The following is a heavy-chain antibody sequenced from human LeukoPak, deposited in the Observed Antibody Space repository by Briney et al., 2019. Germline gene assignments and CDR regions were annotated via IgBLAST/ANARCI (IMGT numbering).Heavy chain of an antibody. D-gene: IGHD3-22*01. J-gene: IGHJ1*01. V-gene: IGHV3-48*03. CDR3: ARGGSSGYYYVGYFQH. CDR2: ISGSSSTI. CDR1: GFTFSSYE. Sequence: PGGSLRLSCAASGFTFSSYEMNWVRQAPGKGLEWVSYISGSSSTIYYADSVKGRFTISRDNAKNSLYLQMNSLRAEDTAVYYCARGGSSGYYYVGYFQHWGQGTLVTVSS.